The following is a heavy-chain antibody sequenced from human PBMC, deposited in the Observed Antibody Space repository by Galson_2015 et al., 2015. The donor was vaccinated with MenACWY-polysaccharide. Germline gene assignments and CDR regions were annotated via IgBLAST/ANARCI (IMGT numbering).Heavy chain of an antibody. Sequence: SLRLSCAASGFTFSDYYIHWIRQTPGKGLEWLAYTSGSGSATYFADSVKSRFIISRDNAKSSLYLQMNSLRAEDTAVYFCARDPRGARSSYFDNWGQGIQVTVSS. CDR2: TSGSGSAT. D-gene: IGHD3-10*01. CDR3: ARDPRGARSSYFDN. J-gene: IGHJ4*02. CDR1: GFTFSDYY. V-gene: IGHV3-11*01.